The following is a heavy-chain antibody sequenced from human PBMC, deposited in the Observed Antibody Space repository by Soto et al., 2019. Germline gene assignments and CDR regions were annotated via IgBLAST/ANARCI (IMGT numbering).Heavy chain of an antibody. CDR3: ARGGGVGVAGSAAFDM. D-gene: IGHD3-3*01. V-gene: IGHV1-2*02. CDR2: INPATGAA. Sequence: QLHLVQSGAVVKKPGASVTVSCSASGYPVTAYYMHWVRQAPGRGLEWMGGINPATGAAKYTQTFQGRVTMTRDTSTGTVFMELSGMTSDDTAVFYCARGGGVGVAGSAAFDMWGQGTLVTVSS. CDR1: GYPVTAYY. J-gene: IGHJ3*02.